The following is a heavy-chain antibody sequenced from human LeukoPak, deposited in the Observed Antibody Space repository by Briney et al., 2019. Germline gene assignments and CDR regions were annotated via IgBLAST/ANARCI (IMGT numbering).Heavy chain of an antibody. Sequence: GGSLRLSCAASGITFSSYWMSWARQVPGKGLEWVSTLCPGDDHTEYADSVKGRFSIFRDNSKNTLYLQMNSLRAEDTAVYHCAKGSQFDYWGQGTLVTVSS. V-gene: IGHV3-23*01. J-gene: IGHJ4*02. CDR3: AKGSQFDY. D-gene: IGHD3-10*01. CDR2: LCPGDDHT. CDR1: GITFSSYW.